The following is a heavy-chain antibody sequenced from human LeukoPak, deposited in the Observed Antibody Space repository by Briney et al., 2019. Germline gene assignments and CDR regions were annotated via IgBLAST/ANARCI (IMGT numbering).Heavy chain of an antibody. D-gene: IGHD2-2*01. CDR1: GGSIIDYY. CDR3: ARRPASRLTFDY. Sequence: SETLSLTCTVSGGSIIDYYWYWIRQPPGKGLEWIAYVHSGGNSNHNPSLKSRVTISVDTSKNHLSLRLTAVTAADTAVYYCARRPASRLTFDYWGHGTLVTVSS. J-gene: IGHJ4*01. CDR2: VHSGGNS. V-gene: IGHV4-59*01.